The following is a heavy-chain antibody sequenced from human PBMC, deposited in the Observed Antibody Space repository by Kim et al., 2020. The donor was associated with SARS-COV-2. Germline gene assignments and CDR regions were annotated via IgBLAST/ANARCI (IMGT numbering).Heavy chain of an antibody. V-gene: IGHV3-33*06. J-gene: IGHJ6*02. Sequence: GGSLRLSCAASGFTFSSYGMHWVRQAPGKGLEWVAVIWYDGSNKYYAGSVKGRFTISRDNSKNTLYLQMNSQRAEDTAVYYCAKDGTWSSRGMDVWGQGTTVTISS. CDR3: AKDGTWSSRGMDV. CDR1: GFTFSSYG. CDR2: IWYDGSNK. D-gene: IGHD6-13*01.